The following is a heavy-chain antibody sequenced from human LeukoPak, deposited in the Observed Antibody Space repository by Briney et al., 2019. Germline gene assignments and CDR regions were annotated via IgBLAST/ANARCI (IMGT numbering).Heavy chain of an antibody. CDR1: GGSISSYY. Sequence: SETLCLTCTVSGGSISSYYWNWIRQPPGKGLEWIGYIYYSGSTNYNPSLKSRVTISVDTSKNQFSLKLSSVTAADTAVYYCAGRLWRRDGYNLCALQIWGQGTMVTVPS. V-gene: IGHV4-59*01. CDR2: IYYSGST. CDR3: AGRLWRRDGYNLCALQI. D-gene: IGHD5-24*01. J-gene: IGHJ3*02.